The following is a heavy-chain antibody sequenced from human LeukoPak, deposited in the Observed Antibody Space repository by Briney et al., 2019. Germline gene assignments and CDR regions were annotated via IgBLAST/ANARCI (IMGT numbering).Heavy chain of an antibody. Sequence: PGGSLRLSCAASGFTFSSYAMSWVRQAPGKGLEWVSAISGSGGSTYYADSVKGRFTISRDNSKNTLYLQMNSLRAEDTAVYYCAKDQWLRYFDWLLFYCGMDVWGQGTTVTVSS. V-gene: IGHV3-23*01. CDR2: ISGSGGST. J-gene: IGHJ6*02. CDR1: GFTFSSYA. D-gene: IGHD3-9*01. CDR3: AKDQWLRYFDWLLFYCGMDV.